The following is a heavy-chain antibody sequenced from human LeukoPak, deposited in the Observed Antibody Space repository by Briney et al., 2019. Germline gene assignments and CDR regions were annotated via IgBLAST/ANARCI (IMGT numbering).Heavy chain of an antibody. V-gene: IGHV3-7*01. Sequence: GGSLRLSCAASGFTSSSYWMSWVRQAPGKGLEWVANIKQDGSEKYYVDSVKGRFTISRDNAKNSLYLQMNSLRAEDTAVYYCARRGSGSWDAFDIWGQGTMVTVSS. CDR3: ARRGSGSWDAFDI. CDR1: GFTSSSYW. CDR2: IKQDGSEK. J-gene: IGHJ3*02. D-gene: IGHD3-10*01.